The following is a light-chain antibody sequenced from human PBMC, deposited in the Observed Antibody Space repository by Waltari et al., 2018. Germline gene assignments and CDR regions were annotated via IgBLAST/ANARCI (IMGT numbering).Light chain of an antibody. CDR3: HSRETFSTRL. V-gene: IGLV3-19*01. Sequence: SSDLTQDPSLSVALGQTVRITCQGDSLRRYYASWYQQRPGQAPILVLYGPDTRPSGIPDRFSGYTSGNTASLTITGAQAEDEADYYCHSRETFSTRLFGGGTRLTV. J-gene: IGLJ2*01. CDR2: GPD. CDR1: SLRRYY.